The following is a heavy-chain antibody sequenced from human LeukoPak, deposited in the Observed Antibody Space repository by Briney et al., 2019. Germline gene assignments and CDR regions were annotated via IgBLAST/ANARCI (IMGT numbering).Heavy chain of an antibody. CDR1: GYPFTSYA. CDR2: INAGNGNT. D-gene: IGHD1-26*01. CDR3: AVSRYWDFDY. V-gene: IGHV1-3*03. Sequence: ASVKLSRKASGYPFTSYALLCARHAPGQTLEWMGWINAGNGNTKYSQEFQGRVTITRDTSASTAYMELSSLRSEDMAVYYCAVSRYWDFDYWGQGTLVTVSS. J-gene: IGHJ4*02.